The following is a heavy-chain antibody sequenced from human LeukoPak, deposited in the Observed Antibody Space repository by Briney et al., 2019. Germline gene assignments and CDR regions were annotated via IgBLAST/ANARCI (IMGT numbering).Heavy chain of an antibody. CDR1: GFTFSSYW. V-gene: IGHV3-7*01. J-gene: IGHJ6*03. CDR2: INQEESEK. Sequence: GGSVRLSCAASGFTFSSYWMSWLRQAPGKGLEWVADINQEESEKYYVASAKGRFTIPRDNGKNPVHPQLNSLSTEDTAVYYCASVATLPYYSYYYMDVWGKGTTVTVSS. D-gene: IGHD5-12*01. CDR3: ASVATLPYYSYYYMDV.